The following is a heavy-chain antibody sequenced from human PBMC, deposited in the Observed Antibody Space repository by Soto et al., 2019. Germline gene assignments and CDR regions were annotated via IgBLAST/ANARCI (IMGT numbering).Heavy chain of an antibody. CDR2: INHSGST. Sequence: RQPPGKGLEWIGEINHSGSTNYNPSLKSRVTISVDTSKNQFSLKLSSVTAADTAVYYCARHTIHSNLPEWLGQDLRVVGNWFEPWGQGTLVTVSS. CDR3: ARHTIHSNLPEWLGQDLRVVGNWFEP. D-gene: IGHD4-4*01. V-gene: IGHV4-34*01. J-gene: IGHJ5*02.